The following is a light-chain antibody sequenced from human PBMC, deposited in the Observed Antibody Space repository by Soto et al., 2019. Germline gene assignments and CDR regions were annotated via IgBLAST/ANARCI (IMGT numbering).Light chain of an antibody. CDR1: TSDVGGYNL. Sequence: QSALTQPASVSGSPGQSITISCSGTTSDVGGYNLVSWYQQHTAKAPKLLIYEGTQRPSGVSSRFSGSKSGNTASLTISGLQAEDEADYYCCSYAGRDTLYVLGTGTKVTVL. J-gene: IGLJ1*01. CDR2: EGT. CDR3: CSYAGRDTLYV. V-gene: IGLV2-23*01.